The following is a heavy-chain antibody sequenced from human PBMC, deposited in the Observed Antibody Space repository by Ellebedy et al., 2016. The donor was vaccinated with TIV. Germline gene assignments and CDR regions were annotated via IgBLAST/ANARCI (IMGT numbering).Heavy chain of an antibody. D-gene: IGHD1-26*01. V-gene: IGHV5-51*01. Sequence: GESLKISCKASGYSFSRYWIAWVRQRPGKGLEWIGIMSPGDSDTSYSPSFDGRVTISADKSISTTYLQWSSLKASDSAMYYWERQGGSYWANLDNWGQGTLVTVSS. J-gene: IGHJ4*02. CDR1: GYSFSRYW. CDR3: ERQGGSYWANLDN. CDR2: MSPGDSDT.